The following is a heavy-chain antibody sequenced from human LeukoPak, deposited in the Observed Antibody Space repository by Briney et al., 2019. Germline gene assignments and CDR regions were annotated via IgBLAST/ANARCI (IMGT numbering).Heavy chain of an antibody. CDR3: AKDPRIAAREVGCWFDP. D-gene: IGHD6-6*01. J-gene: IGHJ5*02. V-gene: IGHV3-33*06. CDR1: GFTFRRYC. Sequence: GALRLSCARAGFTFRRYCMQWVRQAPGQGLEGGAVILDDGSNKYYADSVKGRFTISRDNSKNTLYLQMNSLRAEDTAVYYCAKDPRIAAREVGCWFDPWGQGTLVTVSS. CDR2: ILDDGSNK.